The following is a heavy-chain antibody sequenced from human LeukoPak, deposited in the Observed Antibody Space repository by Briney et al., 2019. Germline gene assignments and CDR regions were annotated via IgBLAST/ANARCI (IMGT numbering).Heavy chain of an antibody. Sequence: SETLSLTCAVYGGSFSGYYWSWLRQPPGKGLEGIGEINHSGSTNYNPSLKSRVTISVDTSKNQFSLKLSSVTAADTAVYYCARGRARRWLQLGVCYFDYWGQGTLVTVSS. CDR1: GGSFSGYY. V-gene: IGHV4-34*01. CDR3: ARGRARRWLQLGVCYFDY. J-gene: IGHJ4*02. CDR2: INHSGST. D-gene: IGHD5-24*01.